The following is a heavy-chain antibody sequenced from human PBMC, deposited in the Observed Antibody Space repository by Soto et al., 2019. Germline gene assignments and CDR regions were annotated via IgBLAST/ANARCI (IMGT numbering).Heavy chain of an antibody. D-gene: IGHD2-8*01. CDR1: GGTFSSYA. V-gene: IGHV1-69*13. CDR2: IIPIFGTA. J-gene: IGHJ6*02. CDR3: AGAVFEGYYYYGMDV. Sequence: RASVKVSCKASGGTFSSYAISWVRQAPGQGLEWMGGIIPIFGTANYAQKFQGRVTITADESTSTAYMELSSLRSEDTAVYYCAGAVFEGYYYYGMDVWGQGTTVTVSS.